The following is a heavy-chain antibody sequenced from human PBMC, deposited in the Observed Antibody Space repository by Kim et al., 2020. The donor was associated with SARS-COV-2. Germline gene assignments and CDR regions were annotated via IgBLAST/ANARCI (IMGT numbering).Heavy chain of an antibody. V-gene: IGHV4-39*01. CDR1: GGSIGTNGYY. Sequence: SETLSLTFTVSGGSIGTNGYYWAWIRQPPGKGLEWIGSIYYSGSTYYNPFLRSRLTISLDTSKNQFSLKLNSVTAADMAVYYCARQGEGSGSYWFALHNWFDPWGQGTLVIVSS. CDR3: ARQGEGSGSYWFALHNWFDP. CDR2: IYYSGST. J-gene: IGHJ5*02. D-gene: IGHD3-10*01.